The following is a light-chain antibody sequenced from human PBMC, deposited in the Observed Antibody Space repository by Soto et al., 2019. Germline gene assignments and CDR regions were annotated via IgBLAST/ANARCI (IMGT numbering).Light chain of an antibody. V-gene: IGKV1-5*01. Sequence: DIQMTQSPSTLSASVRDRVTMTCRASQSISSWLAWYQQKPGKAPKLLIYDASSLESGVPSRFSGSGSGTEFTLTISSLQPDDFAPYYCQQYNSYPWTFGQGTKVDIK. J-gene: IGKJ1*01. CDR2: DAS. CDR1: QSISSW. CDR3: QQYNSYPWT.